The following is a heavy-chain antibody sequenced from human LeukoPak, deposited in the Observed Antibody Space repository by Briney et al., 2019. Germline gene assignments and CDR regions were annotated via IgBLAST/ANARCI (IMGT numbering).Heavy chain of an antibody. Sequence: PSETLSLTCTVSGGSISSGGYYWSWIRQHPGKGLEWIGYIYYSGSTYYNPSLKSRVTISVDTSKNQFSLKLSSVTAADTAVYYCARGITGTPSNWFDPWGQGTLVIVSS. CDR2: IYYSGST. V-gene: IGHV4-31*03. J-gene: IGHJ5*02. CDR1: GGSISSGGYY. D-gene: IGHD1-20*01. CDR3: ARGITGTPSNWFDP.